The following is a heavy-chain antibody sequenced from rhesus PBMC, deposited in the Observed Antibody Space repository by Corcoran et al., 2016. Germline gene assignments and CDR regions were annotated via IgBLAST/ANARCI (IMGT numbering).Heavy chain of an antibody. Sequence: QVQLQESGPAVVKPSETLSLTCAVSGGSISGYYLWSWIRQPPGKGLEWIGYIYGGSGSTSYNPSLNCRVSISIDTSKNQFSLKLSSVTAADTAVYYCARDPYSGSWKREIFDYWGQGVLVTVSS. D-gene: IGHD6-25*01. CDR2: IYGGSGST. CDR3: ARDPYSGSWKREIFDY. CDR1: GGSISGYYL. J-gene: IGHJ4*01. V-gene: IGHV4S7*01.